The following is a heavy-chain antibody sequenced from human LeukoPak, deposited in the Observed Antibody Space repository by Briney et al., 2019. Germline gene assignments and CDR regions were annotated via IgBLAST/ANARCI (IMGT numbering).Heavy chain of an antibody. V-gene: IGHV3-7*04. J-gene: IGHJ4*02. CDR1: GFPFSSYW. CDR2: IKQDGSKK. D-gene: IGHD5-24*01. Sequence: PGGSLRLSCVASGFPFSSYWMTWVRQAPGEGLEWVANIKQDGSKKSYVDSVKGRFTISRDNAKNSLYLQMNSLRVEDTAIYYCTRVGYIDEGIDYWGQGTLVTVSS. CDR3: TRVGYIDEGIDY.